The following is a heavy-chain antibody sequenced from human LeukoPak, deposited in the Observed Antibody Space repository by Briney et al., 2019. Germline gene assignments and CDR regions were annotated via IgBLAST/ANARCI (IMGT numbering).Heavy chain of an antibody. J-gene: IGHJ4*02. V-gene: IGHV3-23*01. CDR1: GFTFSSYA. CDR3: ARHDGIGYCSGGSCEFDY. Sequence: PGGSLRLSCAASGFTFSSYAMSWVRQAPGKGLERVSAISGSGGSTYYADSVKGRFTISRDNSKNTLNLQMNSMRAEDTAVYYCARHDGIGYCSGGSCEFDYWGQGTLVTVSS. CDR2: ISGSGGST. D-gene: IGHD2-15*01.